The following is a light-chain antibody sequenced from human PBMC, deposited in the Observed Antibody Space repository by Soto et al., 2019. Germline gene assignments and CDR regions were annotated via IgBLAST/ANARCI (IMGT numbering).Light chain of an antibody. Sequence: EIVLTHSPATLSLSPGERATLSCRASQSVSSYLAWYQQKPGQAPRLLIYDASNRATGIPARFSGSGSGTDFTLTISSLEPEDFAVDYCQQRSNWSFGQGTRLEIK. V-gene: IGKV3-11*01. CDR3: QQRSNWS. J-gene: IGKJ5*01. CDR2: DAS. CDR1: QSVSSY.